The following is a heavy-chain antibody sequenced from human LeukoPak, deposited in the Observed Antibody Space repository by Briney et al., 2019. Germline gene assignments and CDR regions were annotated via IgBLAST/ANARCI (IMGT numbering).Heavy chain of an antibody. J-gene: IGHJ4*02. Sequence: ASVKVSCKASGYTFTGYYMLWVRQAPGQGLEWMGWINPNSGGTNYAQKFQGRVTMTRDTSISTAYMELSRLRSDDTAVYYCARDPFPTVQQGDYWGRGTLVTVSS. CDR1: GYTFTGYY. CDR3: ARDPFPTVQQGDY. CDR2: INPNSGGT. D-gene: IGHD4-17*01. V-gene: IGHV1-2*02.